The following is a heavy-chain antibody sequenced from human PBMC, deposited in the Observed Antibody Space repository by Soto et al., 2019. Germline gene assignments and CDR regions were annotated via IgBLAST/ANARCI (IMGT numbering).Heavy chain of an antibody. CDR1: GFTFSSYA. D-gene: IGHD3-22*01. CDR3: GKATSSGFYYEFDY. CDR2: ISGSGGST. V-gene: IGHV3-23*01. Sequence: PGGSLRLSCAASGFTFSSYAMSWVRQAPGKGLEWVSAISGSGGSTYYSDSVKGRFTISRDNSRNTLYLQMNSLRAEDTAVYYCGKATSSGFYYEFDYWGPGTLVTVSS. J-gene: IGHJ4*02.